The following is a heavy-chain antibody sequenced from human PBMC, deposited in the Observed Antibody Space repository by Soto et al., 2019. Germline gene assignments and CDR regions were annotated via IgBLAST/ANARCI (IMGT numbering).Heavy chain of an antibody. CDR1: GTSISSTFW. Sequence: VQLRQSGSGLVKPSGTLSLTCFVSGTSISSTFWWTWVRQAPGKGLEWIGEIYHSGMAKYNQSLTVQVTISVDRASNKFSLSLTSVTAADTAMYFYSTLPPRIGVGRSPFPSWGQGTPVTVSS. D-gene: IGHD1-26*01. CDR3: STLPPRIGVGRSPFPS. J-gene: IGHJ4*02. CDR2: IYHSGMA. V-gene: IGHV4-4*02.